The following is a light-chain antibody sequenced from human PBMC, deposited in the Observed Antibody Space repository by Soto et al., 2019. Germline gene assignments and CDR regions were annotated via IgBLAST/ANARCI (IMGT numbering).Light chain of an antibody. CDR3: QQPRYT. CDR2: GAS. CDR1: QSVSSN. J-gene: IGKJ5*01. Sequence: EIVMTQSPATLSVSPGERATLSCRASQSVSSNLAWYQQKPGQAPRLLIYGASTRATGIPARFSGSGSGTEFTLTISSLQSEDFAVYYCQQPRYTFGQGTRLEIK. V-gene: IGKV3-15*01.